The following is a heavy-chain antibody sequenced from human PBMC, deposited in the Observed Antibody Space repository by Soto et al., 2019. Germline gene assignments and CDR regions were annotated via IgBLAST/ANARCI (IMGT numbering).Heavy chain of an antibody. V-gene: IGHV4-30-4*01. D-gene: IGHD2-2*01. CDR1: GGSISSGDYY. CDR2: IYYSGST. CDR3: ARACSSTSCYDVFDS. J-gene: IGHJ4*02. Sequence: PSETLSLTCTVSGGSISSGDYYWSWIRQPPGKGLEWIGYIYYSGSTYYNPSLKSRVTISVDTSKNQFSLKLSSVTAADTAVYYCARACSSTSCYDVFDSWGQGTPVTVSS.